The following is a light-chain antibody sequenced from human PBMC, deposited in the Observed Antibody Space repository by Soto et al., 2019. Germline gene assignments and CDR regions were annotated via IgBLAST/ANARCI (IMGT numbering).Light chain of an antibody. J-gene: IGKJ4*01. V-gene: IGKV3-11*01. CDR3: QQRSSWPLLWT. CDR1: QCVSSY. CDR2: DAS. Sequence: EIVVTHSPATLSLSPGERATLSCRASQCVSSYVAWYQQKPGQAPRLLIYDASNRATGIPARFSGSGSGTDFPLTISSLEPEDFAVYYCQQRSSWPLLWTFGGGTKVEIK.